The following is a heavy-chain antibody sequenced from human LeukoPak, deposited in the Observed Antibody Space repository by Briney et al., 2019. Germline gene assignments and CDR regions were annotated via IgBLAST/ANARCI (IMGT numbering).Heavy chain of an antibody. CDR1: GYTFNHHG. V-gene: IGHV1-18*01. J-gene: IGHJ4*02. Sequence: ASVKVSCKASGYTFNHHGISWVRQAPGQGLEWMGWISCYNGDTTYAQKFQGRVTMSKDTGTSTAYMELTGLRSDDTAVYYCARDPTNTSGRYAYFDYWGQGTLVTVSS. D-gene: IGHD6-19*01. CDR2: ISCYNGDT. CDR3: ARDPTNTSGRYAYFDY.